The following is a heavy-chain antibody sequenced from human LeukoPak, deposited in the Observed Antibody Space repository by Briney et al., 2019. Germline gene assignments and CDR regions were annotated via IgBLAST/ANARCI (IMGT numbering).Heavy chain of an antibody. CDR3: ARYKHHNYFDY. V-gene: IGHV1-18*04. Sequence: ASVKVSCKASGYTFTGYYMHWVRQAPGQGLEWMGWITTYDGNTISAQKFQGRVTMTTDTSTSTAYMELRSLRSDDTAVYYCARYKHHNYFDYWGQGTLVTVSS. CDR1: GYTFTGYY. CDR2: ITTYDGNT. J-gene: IGHJ4*02. D-gene: IGHD1-1*01.